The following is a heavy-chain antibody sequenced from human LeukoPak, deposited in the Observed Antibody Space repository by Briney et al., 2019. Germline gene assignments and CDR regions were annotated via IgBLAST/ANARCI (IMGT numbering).Heavy chain of an antibody. V-gene: IGHV4-39*07. CDR3: ARVENWFDP. Sequence: SETLSLTCTVSGGSISSTTYYWGWIRQPPGKGLEWIGTIYYSGITYYNPSLKSRVTISVDTSKNQFSLKLSSVTAADTAVYYCARVENWFDPWGQGTLVTVSS. J-gene: IGHJ5*02. CDR2: IYYSGIT. D-gene: IGHD3-3*01. CDR1: GGSISSTTYY.